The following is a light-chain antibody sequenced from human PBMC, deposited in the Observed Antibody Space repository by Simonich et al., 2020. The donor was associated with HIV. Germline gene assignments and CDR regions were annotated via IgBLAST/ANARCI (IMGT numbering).Light chain of an antibody. CDR1: QSLFHSNVYHY. Sequence: DIVMTQSPLSLPVTPGEPASISCRSSQSLFHSNVYHYLHWYFQKPGQSPQLLIYLGSDRASGVPGRFSGSGSGTDFTLKISRVEAEDVGVYYCMQARQTLPVTFGQGTRLEIK. CDR3: MQARQTLPVT. J-gene: IGKJ5*01. V-gene: IGKV2-28*01. CDR2: LGS.